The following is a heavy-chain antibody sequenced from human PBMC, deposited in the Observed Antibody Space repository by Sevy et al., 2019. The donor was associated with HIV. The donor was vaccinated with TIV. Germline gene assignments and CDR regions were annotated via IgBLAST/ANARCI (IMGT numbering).Heavy chain of an antibody. J-gene: IGHJ4*02. CDR2: ISSSSSYI. D-gene: IGHD3-16*02. CDR1: GFTFSSYS. CDR3: ARDRGALFDY. Sequence: GGSLRLSCAASGFTFSSYSMNWIRQAPGKGLEWVSSISSSSSYIYYADSVKGRFTISRDNAKNSLYLQMNSLRAEDTAVYYCARDRGALFDYWGQRTLVTVSS. V-gene: IGHV3-21*01.